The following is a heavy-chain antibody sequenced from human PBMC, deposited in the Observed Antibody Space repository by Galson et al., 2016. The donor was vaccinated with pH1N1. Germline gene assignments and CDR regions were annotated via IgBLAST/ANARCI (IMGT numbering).Heavy chain of an antibody. Sequence: SLRLSCAASGLVYSDYWMTWVRQAPGKGLEWVGNINQHGSKINYGDSVKGRFTISRDNAKNSMFLQMTSLGTDDSAVYSCSRDRTYSESNTYYDLFDIWGQGTMVTVSS. CDR3: SRDRTYSESNTYYDLFDI. V-gene: IGHV3-7*03. D-gene: IGHD3-16*01. J-gene: IGHJ3*02. CDR1: GLVYSDYW. CDR2: INQHGSKI.